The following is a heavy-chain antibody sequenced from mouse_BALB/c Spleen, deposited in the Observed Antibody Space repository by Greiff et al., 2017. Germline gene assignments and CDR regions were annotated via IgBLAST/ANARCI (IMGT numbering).Heavy chain of an antibody. CDR1: GYTFTSYW. J-gene: IGHJ2*01. CDR3: ARSNSYFDY. V-gene: IGHV1-69*02. Sequence: QVQLQQPGAELVKPGASVKLSCKASGYTFTSYWMHWVKQRPGQGLEWIGEIDPSDSYTNYNQKFKGKATLTVDKSSSTAYMQLSSLTSEDSAVYYCARSNSYFDYWGQGTTLTVSS. CDR2: IDPSDSYT.